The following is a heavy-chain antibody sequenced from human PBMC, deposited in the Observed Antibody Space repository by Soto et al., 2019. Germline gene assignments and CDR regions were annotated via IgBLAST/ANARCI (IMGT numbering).Heavy chain of an antibody. CDR3: ARDRSYDFWSGYHNWFDP. D-gene: IGHD3-3*01. CDR1: GGSISSYY. J-gene: IGHJ5*02. CDR2: IYTSGST. Sequence: ETLSLTCTVSGGSISSYYWSWIRQPAGKGLEWIGRIYTSGSTNYNPSLKSRVTMSVDTSKNQFSLKLSSVTAADTAVYYCARDRSYDFWSGYHNWFDPWGQGTLVTVS. V-gene: IGHV4-4*07.